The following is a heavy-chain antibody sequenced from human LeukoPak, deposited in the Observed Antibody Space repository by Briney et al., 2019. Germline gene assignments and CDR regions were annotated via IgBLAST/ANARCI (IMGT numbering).Heavy chain of an antibody. D-gene: IGHD1-14*01. J-gene: IGHJ4*02. CDR2: IYHSGST. CDR1: GRSISSSNW. CDR3: ARVDGNLAFDY. Sequence: PSVTLSLTCAVSGRSISSSNWWSSLRHPPGKGLERIGEIYHSGSTNYNPSVKSRVTISVDKSKNQFSLKLSSVTAADTAVYYCARVDGNLAFDYWGQGTLVTVSS. V-gene: IGHV4-4*02.